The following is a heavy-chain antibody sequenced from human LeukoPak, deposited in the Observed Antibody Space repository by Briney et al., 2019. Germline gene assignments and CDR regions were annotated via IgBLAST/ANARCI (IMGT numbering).Heavy chain of an antibody. CDR1: GFTFSTYG. D-gene: IGHD2-15*01. CDR3: AKGYCSGSCYNGLDY. Sequence: GGSLRLSCAASGFTFSTYGMHWVRQAPGKGLEWVALIRFDGTNKYYADSVKGRFAISRDSSKNTLYLHMNSLRAEDTAVYYCAKGYCSGSCYNGLDYWGQGTLVTVSS. J-gene: IGHJ4*02. CDR2: IRFDGTNK. V-gene: IGHV3-30*02.